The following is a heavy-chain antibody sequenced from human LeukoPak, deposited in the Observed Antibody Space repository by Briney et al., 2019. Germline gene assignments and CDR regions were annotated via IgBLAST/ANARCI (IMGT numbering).Heavy chain of an antibody. Sequence: GGSLRLSCAVSGFTFSDYYMSWIRQAPGKGLEWVSYISSSSSYTNYADSVKGRFTISRDNAKNSLYLQMNSLRAEDTAVYYCARDLAEYYYDSSGYYPLSDYWGQGTLVTVSS. D-gene: IGHD3-22*01. V-gene: IGHV3-11*06. CDR3: ARDLAEYYYDSSGYYPLSDY. CDR2: ISSSSSYT. CDR1: GFTFSDYY. J-gene: IGHJ4*02.